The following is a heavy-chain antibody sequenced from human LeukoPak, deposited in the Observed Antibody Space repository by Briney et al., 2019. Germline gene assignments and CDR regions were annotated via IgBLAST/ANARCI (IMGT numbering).Heavy chain of an antibody. CDR1: GFTFSYYN. J-gene: IGHJ4*02. D-gene: IGHD3-22*01. Sequence: GGSLRLSCAASGFTFSYYNMDWVRQTPGKGLEWVSSIIRNTIYTYYADSVKGRFTISRGNAKNSLYLQMNSLRVEDTAVYYCARVSRSGNYLYYLDYWGQGTLVTVSS. V-gene: IGHV3-21*01. CDR3: ARVSRSGNYLYYLDY. CDR2: IIRNTIYT.